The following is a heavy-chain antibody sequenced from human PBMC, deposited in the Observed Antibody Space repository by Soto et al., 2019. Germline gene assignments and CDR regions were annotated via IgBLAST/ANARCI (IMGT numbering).Heavy chain of an antibody. CDR3: AKSPFYDSSGYAWVDI. Sequence: QVQLVQSGAEVKKPGSSVKVSCKASGGTFSSYTISWVRQAPGQGLEWMGRIIPILGIANYAQKFQGRVTITADKSTSTAYMELSSLRSEDTAVYYCAKSPFYDSSGYAWVDIWGQGTMVTVSS. CDR1: GGTFSSYT. D-gene: IGHD3-22*01. CDR2: IIPILGIA. J-gene: IGHJ3*02. V-gene: IGHV1-69*02.